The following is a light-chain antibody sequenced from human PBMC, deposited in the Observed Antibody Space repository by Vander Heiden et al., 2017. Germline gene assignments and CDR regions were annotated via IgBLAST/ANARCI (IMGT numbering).Light chain of an antibody. CDR3: QQEDYLPHT. CDR2: DAS. CDR1: LDITNY. V-gene: IGKV1-33*01. Sequence: DIQMTQSPSSLSASVGDKITIPCQASLDITNYLNWYQQKPGKAPKLLIYDASNLETGVPSRFSGSGSGTHFTFTISSLQPEDFATYYCQQEDYLPHTFGQGTRVEIK. J-gene: IGKJ5*01.